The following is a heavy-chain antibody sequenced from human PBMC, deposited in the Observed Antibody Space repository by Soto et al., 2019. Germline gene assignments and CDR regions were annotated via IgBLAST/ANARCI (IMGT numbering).Heavy chain of an antibody. CDR1: GGSISSGGYY. CDR3: VREFSGYDYFDY. J-gene: IGHJ4*02. D-gene: IGHD5-12*01. V-gene: IGHV4-31*03. CDR2: IYYSGST. Sequence: TLSLTCTVSGGSISSGGYYWSWIRQHPGKGLEWIGYIYYSGSTYYNPSLKSRVTISVDTSKNQFSLKLSSVTAADTAVYYCVREFSGYDYFDYWGQGALVTVSS.